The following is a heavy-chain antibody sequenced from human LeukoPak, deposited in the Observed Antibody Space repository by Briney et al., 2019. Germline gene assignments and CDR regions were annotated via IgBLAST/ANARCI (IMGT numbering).Heavy chain of an antibody. CDR1: GFTFSSYA. CDR3: ARSEIAARPRGAFDI. Sequence: GGSLRLSCAASGFTFSSYAMNWVRQAPGKGLEWVSSISSSSSYIYYADSVKGRFTISRCNAKNSLYLQMNSLRAEDTAVYYCARSEIAARPRGAFDIWGQGTMVTVSS. D-gene: IGHD6-6*01. J-gene: IGHJ3*02. V-gene: IGHV3-21*01. CDR2: ISSSSSYI.